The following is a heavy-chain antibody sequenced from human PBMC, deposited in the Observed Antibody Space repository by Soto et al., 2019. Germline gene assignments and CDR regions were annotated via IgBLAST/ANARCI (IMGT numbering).Heavy chain of an antibody. CDR1: GGSISSGGYY. CDR3: ARDGVWGYCSSTSCYTVSWFDP. J-gene: IGHJ5*02. CDR2: IYYSGST. V-gene: IGHV4-31*03. D-gene: IGHD2-2*02. Sequence: QVQLQESGPGLVKPSQTLSLTCTVSGGSISSGGYYWSWIRQHPGKGLEWIGYIYYSGSTYYNPSLKGRVTISVDTSKNQFSLKLSSVTAADTAVYYCARDGVWGYCSSTSCYTVSWFDPWGQGTLVTVSS.